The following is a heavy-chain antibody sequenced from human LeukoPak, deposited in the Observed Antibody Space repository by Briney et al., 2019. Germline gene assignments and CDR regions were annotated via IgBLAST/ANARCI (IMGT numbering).Heavy chain of an antibody. D-gene: IGHD6-13*01. CDR1: GYTFTSYY. J-gene: IGHJ4*02. CDR2: INPSGGST. CDR3: ARDPPYDIAAACTDDY. Sequence: ASVKVSCKASGYTFTSYYMHWVRQAPGQGLEWMGIINPSGGSTSYAQKFQGRLTITRDTSTSTVYMELTSLRSEDTAVYYCARDPPYDIAAACTDDYWGQGTLVTVSS. V-gene: IGHV1-46*01.